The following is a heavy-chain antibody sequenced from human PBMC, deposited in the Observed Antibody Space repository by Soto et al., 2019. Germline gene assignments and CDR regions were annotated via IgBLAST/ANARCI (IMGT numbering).Heavy chain of an antibody. V-gene: IGHV4-4*07. CDR3: ASSSTSPNWFDP. Sequence: HSETLSITCTVSGGSISSYYWSWIRQPAGKGLEWIGRIHTSGSTNYNPSLKSRVTMSVDTSKNQFSLKLSSVTAADTAVYYCASSSTSPNWFDPWGQGTLVTVSS. J-gene: IGHJ5*02. CDR1: GGSISSYY. CDR2: IHTSGST. D-gene: IGHD2-2*01.